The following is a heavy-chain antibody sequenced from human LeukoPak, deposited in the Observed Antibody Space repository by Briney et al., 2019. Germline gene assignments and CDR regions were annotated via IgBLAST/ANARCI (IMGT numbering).Heavy chain of an antibody. D-gene: IGHD3-22*01. CDR1: GFTFSSYA. Sequence: GGSLRLSCAASGFTFSSYAMSWVRQAPGKGLEWVSAISGSGGSTYYADSVKGQFTISRDNSKNTLYLQMNSLRAEDTAVYYCAKDLGYYDSSGYYFGDYWGQGTLVTVSS. V-gene: IGHV3-23*01. CDR3: AKDLGYYDSSGYYFGDY. J-gene: IGHJ4*02. CDR2: ISGSGGST.